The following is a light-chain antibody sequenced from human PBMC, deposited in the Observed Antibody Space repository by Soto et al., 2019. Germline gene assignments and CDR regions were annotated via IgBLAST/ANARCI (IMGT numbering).Light chain of an antibody. J-gene: IGLJ1*01. CDR3: SSYKSSSTLPYV. V-gene: IGLV2-14*01. CDR2: DVN. CDR1: SSDVGGYNL. Sequence: QSALTQPASVSGSPGQSITISCTGTSSDVGGYNLVSWYQQYPDKAPKLMIFDVNTRPSGVSKRFSGSKSGNTASLTSSGLQAEDEADYYCSSYKSSSTLPYVFGTGTKLTVL.